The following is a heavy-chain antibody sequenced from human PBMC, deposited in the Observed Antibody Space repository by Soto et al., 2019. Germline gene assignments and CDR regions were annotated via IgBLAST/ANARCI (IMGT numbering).Heavy chain of an antibody. CDR3: ARVEGLAGCDY. J-gene: IGHJ4*02. Sequence: QVQLQESGPGLVKPSQTLSLTCTVSGGFIRSGDYYWSWIRQPPGKGLEWIGNIYYSGSTYYNPSLKSRVTISVDTSKNQFSLKLSSVTAADPAVYYCARVEGLAGCDYWGQGTLVTVSS. CDR2: IYYSGST. CDR1: GGFIRSGDYY. D-gene: IGHD6-19*01. V-gene: IGHV4-30-4*01.